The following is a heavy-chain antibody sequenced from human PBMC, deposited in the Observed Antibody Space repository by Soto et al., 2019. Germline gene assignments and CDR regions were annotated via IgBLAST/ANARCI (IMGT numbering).Heavy chain of an antibody. Sequence: GGSLRLSCAASGFTFSSYEMNWVRQAPGKGLEWVSYISSSGSTIYYADSVKGRFTISRDNAKNSLYLQMNSLRAEDTAVYYCATAAAGPFDYWGQGTLVTVSS. V-gene: IGHV3-48*03. CDR3: ATAAAGPFDY. D-gene: IGHD6-13*01. CDR2: ISSSGSTI. J-gene: IGHJ4*02. CDR1: GFTFSSYE.